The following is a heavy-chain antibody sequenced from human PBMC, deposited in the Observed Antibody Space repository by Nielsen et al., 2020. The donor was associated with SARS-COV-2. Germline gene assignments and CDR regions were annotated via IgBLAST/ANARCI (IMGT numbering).Heavy chain of an antibody. CDR3: TRDLHWDPFIGYDSSGARPALFDY. CDR2: IRSKAYGGTT. D-gene: IGHD3-22*01. Sequence: GESLKISCTASGFTFGDYAMSWVRQAPGKGLEWVGFIRSKAYGGTTEYAASVKGRFTISRDDSKSIAYLQMNSLKTEDTAVYYCTRDLHWDPFIGYDSSGARPALFDYWGQGTLVTVSS. CDR1: GFTFGDYA. J-gene: IGHJ4*02. V-gene: IGHV3-49*04.